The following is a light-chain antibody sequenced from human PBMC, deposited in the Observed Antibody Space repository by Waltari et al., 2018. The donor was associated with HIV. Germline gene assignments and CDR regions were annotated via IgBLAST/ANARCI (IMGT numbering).Light chain of an antibody. CDR1: QDIGIY. Sequence: DILMTQSPSYLSGSVGNRVAITCRASQDIGIYLRCYQQQQRPAPTRLVYAASSVQSGVPLRFSGSGSVTEFTPPIYSLQPEDYASYFCLQQHTYSYIFGGGTKVQI. CDR2: AAS. V-gene: IGKV1-17*01. CDR3: LQQHTYSYI. J-gene: IGKJ4*01.